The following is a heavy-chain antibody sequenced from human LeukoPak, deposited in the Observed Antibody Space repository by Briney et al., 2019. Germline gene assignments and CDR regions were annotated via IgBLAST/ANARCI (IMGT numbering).Heavy chain of an antibody. CDR1: GFTFSSYA. D-gene: IGHD6-13*01. CDR2: ISSSGGST. Sequence: PGGSLRLSCAASGFTFSSYAMSWVRQAPGKGLEWVSAISSSGGSTYYADSVKGRFTISRDNSENTLYLQMNSLRAEDTAVYYCAKPDPGSSWADYWGQGTLVTVSS. J-gene: IGHJ4*02. V-gene: IGHV3-23*01. CDR3: AKPDPGSSWADY.